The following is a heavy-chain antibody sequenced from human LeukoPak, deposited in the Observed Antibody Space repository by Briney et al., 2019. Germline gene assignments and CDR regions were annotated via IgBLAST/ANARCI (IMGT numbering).Heavy chain of an antibody. CDR1: GFTMSNNA. CDR2: INGGNSDT. D-gene: IGHD3-10*01. J-gene: IGHJ6*03. CDR3: ARHGSITMVRGRLRYFYMDV. Sequence: GGSLRLSCAASGFTMSNNAMSWVRQAPGKGLEWVSAINGGNSDTNYAESVKGRFTISRDNSRNTLYLQMNSLRAEDTAVYYCARHGSITMVRGRLRYFYMDVWGKGTTVTISS. V-gene: IGHV3-23*01.